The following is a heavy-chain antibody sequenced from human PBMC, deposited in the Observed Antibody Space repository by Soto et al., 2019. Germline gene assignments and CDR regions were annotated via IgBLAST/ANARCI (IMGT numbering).Heavy chain of an antibody. CDR3: VRQGIDYLHGLVDV. CDR2: VYYTGDP. J-gene: IGHJ6*02. CDR1: SGPDRSHN. Sequence: QVQLQQSGPRLVKPSETLSLTCTVSSGPDRSHNWGWIRQPPGRGLEWIGYVYYTGDPAYNPSLRGRVTISADTSTNDISLTLNSVTAADTAVYYCVRQGIDYLHGLVDVWGQGTTVRVSS. V-gene: IGHV4-59*08. D-gene: IGHD4-17*01.